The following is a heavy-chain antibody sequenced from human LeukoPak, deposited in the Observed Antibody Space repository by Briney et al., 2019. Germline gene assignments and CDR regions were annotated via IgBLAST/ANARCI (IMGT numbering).Heavy chain of an antibody. Sequence: SVKVSCTASGGTFSSYAISWVRQAPGQGLEWMGGIIPIFGTANYALKFQGRVTITTDESTSTAYMELSSLRSEDTAVYYCAASWRIVGATYFDYWGQGTLVTVSS. CDR3: AASWRIVGATYFDY. CDR1: GGTFSSYA. D-gene: IGHD1-26*01. CDR2: IIPIFGTA. J-gene: IGHJ4*02. V-gene: IGHV1-69*05.